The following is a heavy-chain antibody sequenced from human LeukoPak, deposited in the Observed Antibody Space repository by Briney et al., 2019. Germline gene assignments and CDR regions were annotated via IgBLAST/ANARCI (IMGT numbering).Heavy chain of an antibody. J-gene: IGHJ4*02. V-gene: IGHV3-30*02. CDR2: IRYDGSNK. D-gene: IGHD1-1*01. CDR3: ARGGRTPVDY. CDR1: GFTFSSYG. Sequence: GGSLRLSCAASGFTFSSYGIHWVRQAPGKGLEWVAFIRYDGSNKYYADSVKGRFTISRDNSKSTLYLQMNSLRVEDTAVYYCARGGRTPVDYWGQGTLVTVSS.